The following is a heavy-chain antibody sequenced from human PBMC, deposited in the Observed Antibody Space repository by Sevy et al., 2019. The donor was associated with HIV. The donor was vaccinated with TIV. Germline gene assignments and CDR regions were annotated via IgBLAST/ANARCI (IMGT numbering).Heavy chain of an antibody. Sequence: SETMSLTCTVSGGSISSYYWSWIRQPPGKGVEWIGYIYYSGSTNYNPSLKSRVTISVDTSKNQFSLKLSSVTAADTAVYYCARAPDSSGYYGINYYYYGMDVWGQGTTVTVSS. CDR3: ARAPDSSGYYGINYYYYGMDV. CDR2: IYYSGST. V-gene: IGHV4-59*01. CDR1: GGSISSYY. J-gene: IGHJ6*02. D-gene: IGHD3-22*01.